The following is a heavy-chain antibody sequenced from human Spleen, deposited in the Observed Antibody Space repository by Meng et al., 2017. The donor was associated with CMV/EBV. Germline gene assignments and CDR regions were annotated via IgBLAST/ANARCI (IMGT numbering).Heavy chain of an antibody. CDR1: GYNFTGYY. V-gene: IGHV1-2*02. Sequence: VCCKASGYNFTGYYMHWVRQAPGQGLGWMGWINPNGGGTNYAQKFQGRVTMTRDTSISTAYMGLSRLRSDDTAVYYCARGRQNWFDPWGQGTLVTVSS. J-gene: IGHJ5*02. CDR2: INPNGGGT. CDR3: ARGRQNWFDP.